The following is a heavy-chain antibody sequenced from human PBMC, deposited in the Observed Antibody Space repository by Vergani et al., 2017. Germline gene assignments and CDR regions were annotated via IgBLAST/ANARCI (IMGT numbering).Heavy chain of an antibody. Sequence: QVQLVESGGGVVQPGRSLRLSCETSGLMFNNYGMHWVRQAPGKGLEWVAVIPSDGSNKHYADSVKGRFTISRDNSKNTLFLQMNSLRPEDTAVYYCARDTVTGSRYFDYWGQGTLVTVSS. CDR2: IPSDGSNK. J-gene: IGHJ4*02. V-gene: IGHV3-30*03. CDR3: ARDTVTGSRYFDY. D-gene: IGHD6-19*01. CDR1: GLMFNNYG.